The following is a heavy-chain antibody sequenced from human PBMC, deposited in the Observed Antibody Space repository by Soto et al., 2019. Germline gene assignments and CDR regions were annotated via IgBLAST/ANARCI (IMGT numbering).Heavy chain of an antibody. V-gene: IGHV3-23*01. CDR2: IRGRGGGS. CDR1: GSTFSNNA. CDR3: AKKSTDSSGYSDY. D-gene: IGHD2-2*01. J-gene: IGHJ4*02. Sequence: EVQLLESGGGLVQPGGPRGLSCETSGSTFSNNAMGWVRQAPGRGRGGVSGIRGRGGGSYYADSVKGRFTISRDNSKNTLNLQMDSLRAEDTAVYYCAKKSTDSSGYSDYWGQGTVVTVSS.